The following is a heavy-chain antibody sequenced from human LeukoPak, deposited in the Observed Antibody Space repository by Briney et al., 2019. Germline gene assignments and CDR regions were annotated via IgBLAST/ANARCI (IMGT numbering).Heavy chain of an antibody. CDR1: GGSISSSSYY. D-gene: IGHD6-13*01. V-gene: IGHV4-39*01. CDR2: IYYSGST. Sequence: SETLSLTCTVSGGSISSSSYYWGWIRQPPGKGLEWIGSIYYSGSTYYNPSLKSRVTISVDTSKNQFSLKLSSVTAADTAVYYCARWGPIADKRNFDYWGQGTLVTVSS. J-gene: IGHJ4*02. CDR3: ARWGPIADKRNFDY.